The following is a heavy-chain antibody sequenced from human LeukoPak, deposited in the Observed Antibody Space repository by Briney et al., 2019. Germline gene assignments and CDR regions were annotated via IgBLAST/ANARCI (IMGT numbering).Heavy chain of an antibody. CDR1: GYTFSDYY. CDR2: INPNSGST. V-gene: IGHV1-2*02. CDR3: ARHPNLDY. Sequence: GASVKVSCTASGYTFSDYYIHWVRQAPGQGLEWMGWINPNSGSTSYAQKFQDRVTLTRDTSISTVYMELSRLRSDDTAVYYCARHPNLDYRGQGTLVIVSS. J-gene: IGHJ4*02.